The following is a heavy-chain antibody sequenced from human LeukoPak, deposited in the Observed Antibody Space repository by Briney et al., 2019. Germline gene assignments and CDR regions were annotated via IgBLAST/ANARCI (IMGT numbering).Heavy chain of an antibody. J-gene: IGHJ5*02. V-gene: IGHV4-4*09. CDR3: AXXXXXXXXXSXLYNWFDP. Sequence: PSETLSLTCTVSGGSISSYYWSWIRQPPGKGLEWIGYIYTSGSTNYNPSLKSRVTISVDTSKNQFSLKLSSVTAADTAVYYCAXXXXXXXXXSXLYNWFDPWGQGTLVTVSS. CDR2: IYTSGST. CDR1: GGSISSYY.